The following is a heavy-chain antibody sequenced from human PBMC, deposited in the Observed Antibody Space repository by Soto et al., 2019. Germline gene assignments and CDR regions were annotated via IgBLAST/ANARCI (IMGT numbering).Heavy chain of an antibody. D-gene: IGHD1-26*01. CDR1: GFTFTNSA. Sequence: GASVEVSCKASGFTFTNSARQCVRQARGQGLEWMGWINPNSGGTNYAQKFQGWVTMTRDTSISTAYMELSRLRSDDTAVYYCARDAGGDEAPMDYWGQGTLVTVSS. V-gene: IGHV1-2*04. J-gene: IGHJ4*02. CDR3: ARDAGGDEAPMDY. CDR2: INPNSGGT.